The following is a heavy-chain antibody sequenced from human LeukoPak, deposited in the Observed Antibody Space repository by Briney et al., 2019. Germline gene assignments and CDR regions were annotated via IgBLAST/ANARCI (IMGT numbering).Heavy chain of an antibody. CDR2: INSDGTGT. D-gene: IGHD5-24*01. CDR3: ARDRVGDGYIIDY. Sequence: GGSLRLSCAASGFTFSSYWMHWVRQAPGKGLVWVSRINSDGTGTSYADSVKGRFTIPRDNAKNTLYLQMNSLRAEDTAVYYCARDRVGDGYIIDYWGQGTLVTVSS. V-gene: IGHV3-74*01. CDR1: GFTFSSYW. J-gene: IGHJ4*02.